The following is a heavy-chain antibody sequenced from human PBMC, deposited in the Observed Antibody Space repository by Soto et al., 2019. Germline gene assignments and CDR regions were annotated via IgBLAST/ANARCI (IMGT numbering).Heavy chain of an antibody. CDR3: ARDPWAADY. CDR2: IYSGGST. Sequence: EVQLVESGGGLVQPGGSLRLSCAASGFTVSTKYMSWVRQAPGKGLEWVSVIYSGGSTFYADSVRGRFTISRDNSKNTVNLQMYSLRAEDTAVYYRARDPWAADYWGQGTLVTGFS. V-gene: IGHV3-66*01. J-gene: IGHJ4*02. CDR1: GFTVSTKY. D-gene: IGHD3-16*01.